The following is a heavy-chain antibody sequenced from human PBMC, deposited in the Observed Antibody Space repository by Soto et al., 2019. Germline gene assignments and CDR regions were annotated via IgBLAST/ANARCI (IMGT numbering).Heavy chain of an antibody. CDR2: IYFDGITT. D-gene: IGHD1-26*01. CDR1: GFTFNTHW. J-gene: IGHJ4*02. Sequence: EVQLVESGGGVVQPGGSLRLSCPASGFTFNTHWMHWVRQAPGKGLLWVSRIYFDGITTNYADSVKGRLTVSRDNAKNTVYLHVNTLMDEDTAVYYCARGGAMGVDYWGQGTLVTVSS. V-gene: IGHV3-74*01. CDR3: ARGGAMGVDY.